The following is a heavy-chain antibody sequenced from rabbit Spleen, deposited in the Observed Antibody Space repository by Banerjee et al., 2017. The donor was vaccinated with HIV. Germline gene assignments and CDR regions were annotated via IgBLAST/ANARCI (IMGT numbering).Heavy chain of an antibody. Sequence: QTLEESGGDLVKPGASLTLTCTASGFDLSNYYYIYWVRQAPGKGLEWIGCIYTGGSGGIYYASWARGRLTISKTSSTTVTLQMTSLTAADTATYLCARDLAGAIGWNFYLWGPGTLVTVS. CDR1: GFDLSNYYY. J-gene: IGHJ4*01. CDR3: ARDLAGAIGWNFYL. CDR2: IYTGGSGGI. D-gene: IGHD4-1*01. V-gene: IGHV1S40*01.